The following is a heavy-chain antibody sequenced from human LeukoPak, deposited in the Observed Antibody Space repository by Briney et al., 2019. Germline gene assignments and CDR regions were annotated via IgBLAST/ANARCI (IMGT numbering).Heavy chain of an antibody. V-gene: IGHV4-31*01. Sequence: SQTLSLTCTVSGGSISSGGYYRSWIRQHPGKGLEWSGYIYYSGSTYYNPSLKSPVTISLDTSKTQFSLKLSSVTAADTAVYYCARDSGIRASIDYWGQGTLVTVSS. J-gene: IGHJ4*02. D-gene: IGHD1-14*01. CDR1: GGSISSGGYY. CDR2: IYYSGST. CDR3: ARDSGIRASIDY.